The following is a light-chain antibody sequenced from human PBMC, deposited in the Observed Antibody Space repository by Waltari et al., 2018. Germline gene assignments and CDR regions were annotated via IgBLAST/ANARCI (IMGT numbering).Light chain of an antibody. CDR3: QQCYSSPYT. CDR2: WAS. V-gene: IGKV4-1*01. CDR1: QSVLSSSNNKNY. Sequence: DIVMTQSPDSLAVSLGERATINCKSSQSVLSSSNNKNYLGWYQQKQGQPPKLLISWASTRESGVPDRFSGSGYGTDFTLTINSLQAEDVAVYYCQQCYSSPYTFGKGTKLEIK. J-gene: IGKJ2*01.